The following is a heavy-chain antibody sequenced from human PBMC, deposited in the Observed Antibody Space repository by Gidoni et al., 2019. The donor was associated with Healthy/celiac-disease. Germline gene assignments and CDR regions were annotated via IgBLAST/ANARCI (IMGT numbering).Heavy chain of an antibody. CDR1: GSTFTGYY. J-gene: IGHJ4*02. Sequence: QVQLVQSGAEVKQPGASVKVSCTASGSTFTGYYMHWVRQAPGQGLEWMGWINPNSGGKNYAQKFKGRVTMTRDTSISTAYMELSRLRSDDTDVYYCARDRARIAAAFDYWGQGTLVTVSS. D-gene: IGHD6-13*01. CDR3: ARDRARIAAAFDY. CDR2: INPNSGGK. V-gene: IGHV1-2*02.